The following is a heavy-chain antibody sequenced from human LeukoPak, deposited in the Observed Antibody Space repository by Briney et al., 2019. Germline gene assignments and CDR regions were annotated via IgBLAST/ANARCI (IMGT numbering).Heavy chain of an antibody. CDR1: GDSVSSNGAA. V-gene: IGHV6-1*01. D-gene: IGHD1-26*01. J-gene: IGHJ3*02. CDR3: ARDRKASGSYCAFDI. Sequence: SQTLSLTCAISGDSVSSNGAAWSWIRQSPSRGLEWLGRTYFRSKWYNDYAGSVQGRITINPDTSKNQFSLQLNSVTPEDTAVYYCARDRKASGSYCAFDIWGQGTMVTVSS. CDR2: TYFRSKWYN.